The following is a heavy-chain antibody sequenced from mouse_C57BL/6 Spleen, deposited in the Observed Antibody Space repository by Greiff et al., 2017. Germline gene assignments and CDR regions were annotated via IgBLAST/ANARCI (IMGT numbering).Heavy chain of an antibody. J-gene: IGHJ4*01. CDR2: IDPSDSET. V-gene: IGHV1-52*01. CDR1: GYTFTSYW. CDR3: ARLHGYEGDMDY. D-gene: IGHD2-2*01. Sequence: VQLQQPGAELVRPGSSVKLSCKASGYTFTSYWMHWVKQRPIHGLEWIGNIDPSDSETHYNQKFKDKATLTVDKSSSTAYMQLSSLTSEDSAVYYCARLHGYEGDMDYWGQGTSVTVSS.